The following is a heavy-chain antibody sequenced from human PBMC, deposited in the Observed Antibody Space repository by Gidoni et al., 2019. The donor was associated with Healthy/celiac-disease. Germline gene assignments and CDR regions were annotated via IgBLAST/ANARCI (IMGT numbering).Heavy chain of an antibody. D-gene: IGHD5-18*01. CDR3: ARALGIQPWLPGGYYYGMDV. V-gene: IGHV3-21*01. Sequence: EVQLVESGGGLVKPGGSVRLSWAASGFTFGRDSMNWARQAPGKGLASVSSISSSSSYIYYADSVKGRFTISRDNAKNSLYLQMNSLRAQDTAVSYCARALGIQPWLPGGYYYGMDVWGQGTTVTVSS. J-gene: IGHJ6*02. CDR2: ISSSSSYI. CDR1: GFTFGRDS.